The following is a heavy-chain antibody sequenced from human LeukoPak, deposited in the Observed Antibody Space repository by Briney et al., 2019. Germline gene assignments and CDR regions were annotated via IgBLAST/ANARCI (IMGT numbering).Heavy chain of an antibody. CDR3: ARRGVDTAMALDY. CDR1: GGSISSYY. J-gene: IGHJ4*02. CDR2: IYYSGST. D-gene: IGHD5-18*01. V-gene: IGHV4-59*08. Sequence: SETLSLTCTVSGGSISSYYWSWIRQPPGKGLEWIGYIYYSGSTNYNPSLKSRVTISVDTSKNQFSLKLSSVTAADTAVYYCARRGVDTAMALDYWGQGTLVTVSS.